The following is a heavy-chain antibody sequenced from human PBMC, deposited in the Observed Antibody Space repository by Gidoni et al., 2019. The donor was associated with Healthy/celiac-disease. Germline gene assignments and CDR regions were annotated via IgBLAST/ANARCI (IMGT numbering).Heavy chain of an antibody. CDR2: IYYSGST. CDR3: AREHFWEWLLWGYFDY. V-gene: IGHV4-31*03. Sequence: QVQLQESGPGLVKPSQTLSLTCTVSGGSISRGGYYWSWIRQHPGKGLEWSGYIYYSGSTYYNPSLKSRGTISVDTSKNQFSLKLSSVTAADTAVYYCAREHFWEWLLWGYFDYWGQGTLVTVSS. CDR1: GGSISRGGYY. J-gene: IGHJ4*02. D-gene: IGHD3-3*01.